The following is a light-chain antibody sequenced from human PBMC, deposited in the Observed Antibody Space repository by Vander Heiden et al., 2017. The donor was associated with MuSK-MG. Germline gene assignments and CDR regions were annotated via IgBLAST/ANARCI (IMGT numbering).Light chain of an antibody. CDR3: QQYNNWPRT. Sequence: EIVMTHSAATLSGSPGERATLSCRASQSVSSNLAWYQQKPGQAPRLLIYGASTRATGIPARFSASGSGTEFTLTISSLQSEDFAVYYCQQYNNWPRTFGQGTKVEIK. CDR1: QSVSSN. J-gene: IGKJ2*01. CDR2: GAS. V-gene: IGKV3-15*01.